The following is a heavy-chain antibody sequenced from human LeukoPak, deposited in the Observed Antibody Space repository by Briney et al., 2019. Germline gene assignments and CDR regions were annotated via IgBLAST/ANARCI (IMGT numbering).Heavy chain of an antibody. J-gene: IGHJ5*02. V-gene: IGHV4-59*01. CDR3: ARGRITIFGVGRFDP. D-gene: IGHD3-3*01. CDR2: IYYSGST. CDR1: GGSISSYY. Sequence: PSETLSLICTVSGGSISSYYWSWIRQPPGKGLEWIGYIYYSGSTNYNPSLKSRVTISVDTSKNQFSLKLSSVTAADTAVYYCARGRITIFGVGRFDPWGQGTLVTVSS.